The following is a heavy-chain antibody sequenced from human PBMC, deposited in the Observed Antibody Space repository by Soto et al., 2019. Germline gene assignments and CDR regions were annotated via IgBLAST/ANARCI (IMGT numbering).Heavy chain of an antibody. CDR2: IYYSGST. Sequence: SETLSLTCTVSGGSISSYYWSWIRQPPGKGLEWIGYIYYSGSTNYNPSLKSRVTISVDTSKNQFSLKLSSVTAADTAVYYCARVLSEHSSGWPTGDRGAFDIWGQGTMVTVSS. CDR1: GGSISSYY. J-gene: IGHJ3*02. V-gene: IGHV4-59*01. CDR3: ARVLSEHSSGWPTGDRGAFDI. D-gene: IGHD6-19*01.